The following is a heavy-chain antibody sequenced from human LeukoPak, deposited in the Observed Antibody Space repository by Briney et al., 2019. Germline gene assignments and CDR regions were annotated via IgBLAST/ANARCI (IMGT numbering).Heavy chain of an antibody. V-gene: IGHV3-23*01. CDR3: AKGGVFAPAAPFDY. CDR2: ISGSGGST. D-gene: IGHD2-2*01. Sequence: GGSLRLSCAASGFTFSSYAMSWVRQAPGKGLEWVSAISGSGGSTYYADSVKGRFTTSRDNSKNTLYLQMNSLRAEDTAVYYCAKGGVFAPAAPFDYWGQGTLVTVSS. CDR1: GFTFSSYA. J-gene: IGHJ4*02.